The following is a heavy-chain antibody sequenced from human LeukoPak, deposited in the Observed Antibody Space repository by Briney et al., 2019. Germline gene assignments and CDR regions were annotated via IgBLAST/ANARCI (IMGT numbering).Heavy chain of an antibody. Sequence: GASVTVSCKASGYTFTSYDINWVRQAAGQGLEWMGWMNPNSGNTGYAQKFQGRVTMTRNTSISTAYMELSSLRSEDTAVYYCARYAGLLHDLDYWGQGTLVTVSS. D-gene: IGHD3-10*01. CDR2: MNPNSGNT. J-gene: IGHJ4*02. CDR3: ARYAGLLHDLDY. V-gene: IGHV1-8*01. CDR1: GYTFTSYD.